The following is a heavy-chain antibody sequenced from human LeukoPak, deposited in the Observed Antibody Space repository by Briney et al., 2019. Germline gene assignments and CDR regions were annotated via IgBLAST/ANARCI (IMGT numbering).Heavy chain of an antibody. D-gene: IGHD4-17*01. Sequence: GASVKVSCKASGYTFTSYGISWVRQAPGQGLEWMGWISAYNGNTNYAQKLQGRVTMTEDTSTDTAYMELSSLRSEDTAVYYCATRSLASYYYYYYMDVWGKGTTVTVSS. J-gene: IGHJ6*03. CDR3: ATRSLASYYYYYYMDV. CDR2: ISAYNGNT. V-gene: IGHV1-18*01. CDR1: GYTFTSYG.